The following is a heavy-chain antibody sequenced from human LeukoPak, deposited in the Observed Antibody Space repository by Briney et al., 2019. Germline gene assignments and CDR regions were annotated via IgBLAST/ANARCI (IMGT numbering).Heavy chain of an antibody. V-gene: IGHV3-7*01. Sequence: GGSLRLPCAASGFTFSSSWMSWVRQAPGRGLEWVANIKRDGSEKYYVDSVKGRFTISRDNGKNSLDLQLNSLRAEDTAVYYCARTPADWYFDLWGRGTLVTVSS. CDR3: ARTPADWYFDL. CDR1: GFTFSSSW. J-gene: IGHJ2*01. CDR2: IKRDGSEK.